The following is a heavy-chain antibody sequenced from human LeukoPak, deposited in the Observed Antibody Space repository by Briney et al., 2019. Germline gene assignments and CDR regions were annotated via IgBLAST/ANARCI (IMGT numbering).Heavy chain of an antibody. J-gene: IGHJ4*02. CDR1: GGTLSSYA. CDR2: IIPIFGTA. CDR3: AKDRGWQYADYETVAVEH. D-gene: IGHD4-17*01. Sequence: ASVKVSCKASGGTLSSYAISWVRQAPGQGLKWMGGIIPIFGTANYAQKFQGRLTITMDESTSTAYMELSTLRSEDTAVYYCAKDRGWQYADYETVAVEHWGQGTLVTVSS. V-gene: IGHV1-69*05.